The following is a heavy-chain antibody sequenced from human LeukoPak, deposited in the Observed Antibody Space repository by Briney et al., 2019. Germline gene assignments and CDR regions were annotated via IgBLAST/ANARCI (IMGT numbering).Heavy chain of an antibody. J-gene: IGHJ4*02. CDR2: INHSGST. D-gene: IGHD5-18*01. CDR3: ARGIDSYGPGDY. V-gene: IGHV4-34*01. CDR1: GGSFSGYY. Sequence: PSETLSLTCAVYGGSFSGYYWSWIRQPPGKGLEWIGGINHSGSTNYNPSLKSRVTISVDTSKNQFSLKLSSVTAADTAVYYCARGIDSYGPGDYWGQGTLVTVSS.